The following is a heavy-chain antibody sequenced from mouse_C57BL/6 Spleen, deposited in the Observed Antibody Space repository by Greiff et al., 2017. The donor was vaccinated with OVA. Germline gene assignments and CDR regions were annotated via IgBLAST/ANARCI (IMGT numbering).Heavy chain of an antibody. V-gene: IGHV5-17*01. D-gene: IGHD2-4*01. CDR3: ARSDYDGGAFDY. J-gene: IGHJ2*01. CDR1: GFTFSDYG. CDR2: ISSGSSTI. Sequence: EVKLVESGGGLVKPGGSLKLSCAASGFTFSDYGMHWVRQAPEKGLEWVAYISSGSSTIYYADTVKGRFTISRDNAKNTLFLQMTSLRSEDTAMYYCARSDYDGGAFDYWGQGTTLTVSS.